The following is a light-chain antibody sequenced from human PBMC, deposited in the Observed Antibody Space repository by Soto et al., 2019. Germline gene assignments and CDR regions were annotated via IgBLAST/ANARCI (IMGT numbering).Light chain of an antibody. CDR2: GAS. J-gene: IGKJ5*01. CDR3: QQYGWSPIT. CDR1: QSVTTR. V-gene: IGKV3-20*01. Sequence: GLKISAGAVSLSQRDRVTLSCRASQSVTTRLAWYQHKPGQAPTLLMSGASNRASGVPVRFSGSGSGTDFTLTITRLEPEDFALYYCQQYGWSPITFGLGTRLEIK.